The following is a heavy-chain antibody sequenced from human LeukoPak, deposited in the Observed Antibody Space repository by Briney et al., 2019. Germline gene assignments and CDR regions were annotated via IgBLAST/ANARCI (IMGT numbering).Heavy chain of an antibody. D-gene: IGHD3-22*01. V-gene: IGHV1-69*13. CDR1: GGTFSSYA. J-gene: IGHJ4*02. CDR2: IIPIFGIA. CDR3: ATGHDSSGYGGFDY. Sequence: SVKVSCKASGGTFSSYAISWVRQAPGQGLEWMGGIIPIFGIANYAQKFQGRVTITADESTSTAYMELSSLRSEDTAVYYCATGHDSSGYGGFDYWGQGTLVTVSS.